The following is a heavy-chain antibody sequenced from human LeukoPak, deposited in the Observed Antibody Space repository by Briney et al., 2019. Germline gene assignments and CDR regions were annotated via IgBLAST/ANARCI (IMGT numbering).Heavy chain of an antibody. V-gene: IGHV3-21*01. Sequence: GGSLRLSCAASGFTFSSYSMNWVRQAPGKGLEWVSSISSSSSYIYYADSVKGRFTISRDNAKNSLYLQMNSLRAEDTAVYYCARKPSSGWYAGSVAGGDYWGQGTLVTVS. D-gene: IGHD6-19*01. CDR1: GFTFSSYS. CDR2: ISSSSSYI. CDR3: ARKPSSGWYAGSVAGGDY. J-gene: IGHJ4*02.